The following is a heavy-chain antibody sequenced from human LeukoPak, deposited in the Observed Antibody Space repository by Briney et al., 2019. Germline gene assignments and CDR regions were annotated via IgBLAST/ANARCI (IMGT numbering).Heavy chain of an antibody. Sequence: PSETLSLTCTVSGGSISSYYWSWIRQPPGKGLEWIGYIYYSGSTNYNPSLKSRVTISVDTSKNQFSLKLSSVTAADTAVYYCARARGVIIHAWGQGTLVTVSS. J-gene: IGHJ4*02. V-gene: IGHV4-59*08. CDR3: ARARGVIIHA. CDR2: IYYSGST. D-gene: IGHD3-10*01. CDR1: GGSISSYY.